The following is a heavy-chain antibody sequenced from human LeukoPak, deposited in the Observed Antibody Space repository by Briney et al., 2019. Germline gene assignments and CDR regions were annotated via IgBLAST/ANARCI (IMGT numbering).Heavy chain of an antibody. CDR1: GFTFSSYG. V-gene: IGHV3-30*18. D-gene: IGHD3-10*01. CDR2: ISYDGSNK. CDR3: AKRTYYYGSGTYANGMDV. Sequence: PGGSLRLSCAASGFTFSSYGMHWDRQAPGKGLEWVAVISYDGSNKYYADSVKGRFTISRDNSKNTLYLQMNSLRAEDTAVYYCAKRTYYYGSGTYANGMDVWGQGTTVTVSS. J-gene: IGHJ6*02.